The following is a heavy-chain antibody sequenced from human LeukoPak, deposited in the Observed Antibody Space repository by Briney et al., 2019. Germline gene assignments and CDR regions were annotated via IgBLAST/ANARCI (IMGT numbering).Heavy chain of an antibody. CDR1: GGTFSSYA. J-gene: IGHJ4*02. D-gene: IGHD5-18*01. CDR3: ARGGYSYGYSPDY. Sequence: SVKVSCKASGGTFSSYAISWVRQAPGQGLEWMGGITPIFGTANYAQKFQGRVTITADESTSTAYMELSSLRSEDTAVYYCARGGYSYGYSPDYWGQGTLVTVSS. V-gene: IGHV1-69*01. CDR2: ITPIFGTA.